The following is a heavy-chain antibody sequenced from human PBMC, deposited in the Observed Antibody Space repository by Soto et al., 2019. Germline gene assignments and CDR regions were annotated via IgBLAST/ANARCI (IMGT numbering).Heavy chain of an antibody. Sequence: QVQQVQSGGEVKKPGASVKVSCKTSGYSFTTYGISWVRQAPGQGLEWMGWISGYNGNTNYAQKFQGRVTMTTDTSTSTAYMELRSLRSDDTAVYYCAREGPAPYYYYGMDVWGQGSTVAVSS. CDR2: ISGYNGNT. V-gene: IGHV1-18*01. CDR1: GYSFTTYG. J-gene: IGHJ6*02. CDR3: AREGPAPYYYYGMDV.